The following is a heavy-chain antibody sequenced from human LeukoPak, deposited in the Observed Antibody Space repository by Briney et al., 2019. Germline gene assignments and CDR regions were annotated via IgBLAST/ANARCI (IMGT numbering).Heavy chain of an antibody. CDR3: AKRTRGSVIWXXXLDY. J-gene: IGHJ4*02. D-gene: IGHD3-16*01. Sequence: GGSLRLSCAASGFTFSSYAMSWVRQAPGKGLEWVSAISGSGGSTYYADSVKGRFTISRDNSKNTLYLQMNSLRAEDTAVYYCAKRTRGSVIWXXXLDYWGQGTLVTVSS. CDR2: ISGSGGST. V-gene: IGHV3-23*01. CDR1: GFTFSSYA.